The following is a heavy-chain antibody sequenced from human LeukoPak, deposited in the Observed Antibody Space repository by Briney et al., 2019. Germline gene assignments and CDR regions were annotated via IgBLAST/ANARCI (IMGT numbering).Heavy chain of an antibody. V-gene: IGHV1-18*01. J-gene: IGHJ6*03. D-gene: IGHD3-3*01. CDR2: ISVYNGNT. Sequence: GASVRVSCKASGYAFTSYGISWVRQAPGQGLEWMGWISVYNGNTNYAQKLQGRVTMTTDTSTSTAYMELRSLRSDDTAVYYCARDASPLEWLLYVPPYYYMDVWGKGTTVTVSS. CDR3: ARDASPLEWLLYVPPYYYMDV. CDR1: GYAFTSYG.